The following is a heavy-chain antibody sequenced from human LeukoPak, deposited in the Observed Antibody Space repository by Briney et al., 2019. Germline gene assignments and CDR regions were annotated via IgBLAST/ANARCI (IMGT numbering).Heavy chain of an antibody. V-gene: IGHV5-51*01. Sequence: GESLKISCKGSGYSFTSSWIGWVRRPPGKGLEWMGIIYPGDSDTRYSPSFQGQVTISADKSISTAYLQWSSLKASDTAMYYCASTRAVAGDFDYWGQGTLVTVSS. CDR3: ASTRAVAGDFDY. CDR2: IYPGDSDT. J-gene: IGHJ4*02. D-gene: IGHD6-19*01. CDR1: GYSFTSSW.